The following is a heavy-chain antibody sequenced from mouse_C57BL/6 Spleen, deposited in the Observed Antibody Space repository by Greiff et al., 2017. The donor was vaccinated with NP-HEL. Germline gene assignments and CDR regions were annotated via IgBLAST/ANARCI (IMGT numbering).Heavy chain of an antibody. CDR2: IDPSDSYT. V-gene: IGHV1-50*01. CDR1: GFNIKNTY. Sequence: VQLQQSVAELVRPGASVKLSCTASGFNIKNTYMHWVKQRPGQGLEWIGEIDPSDSYTTYNQKFKGTATLTVDTSSSTAYMQLSSLTSEDSAVYYCAQTAQATEGAMDYWGQGTSVTVAS. CDR3: AQTAQATEGAMDY. D-gene: IGHD3-2*02. J-gene: IGHJ4*01.